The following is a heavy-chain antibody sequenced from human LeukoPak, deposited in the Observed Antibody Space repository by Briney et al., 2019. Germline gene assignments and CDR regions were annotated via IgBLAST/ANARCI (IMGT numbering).Heavy chain of an antibody. Sequence: TLSLTCAVSGGSISSGGYSWSWIRQPPGKGLEWIGYIYYSGSTYYNPSLKSRVTISVDTSKNHFSLKLSSVTAADTAVYYCARGYYDSSGYYWYNWFDPWGQGTLVTVSS. CDR2: IYYSGST. CDR1: GGSISSGGYS. V-gene: IGHV4-30-4*07. CDR3: ARGYYDSSGYYWYNWFDP. J-gene: IGHJ5*02. D-gene: IGHD3-22*01.